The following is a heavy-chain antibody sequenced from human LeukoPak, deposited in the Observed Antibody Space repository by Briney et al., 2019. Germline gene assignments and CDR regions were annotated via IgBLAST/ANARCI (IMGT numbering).Heavy chain of an antibody. V-gene: IGHV6-1*01. CDR3: ARDHSSGWYVGQYYFDY. CDR1: GDSVSSNSAA. D-gene: IGHD6-19*01. CDR2: TYYRSKWYN. Sequence: SQTLSLTCAISGDSVSSNSAAWNWIRQSPSRGLEWLGRTYYRSKWYNDYAVSVKSRITINPDTSKNQFSLQLNSVTPEDTAVYDCARDHSSGWYVGQYYFDYWGQGTLVTVSS. J-gene: IGHJ4*02.